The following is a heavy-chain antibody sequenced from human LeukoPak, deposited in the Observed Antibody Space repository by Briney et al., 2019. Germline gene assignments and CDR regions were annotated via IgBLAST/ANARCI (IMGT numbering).Heavy chain of an antibody. V-gene: IGHV4-34*01. J-gene: IGHJ4*02. CDR2: INHSGST. CDR3: ARGGDSSSWSVDY. D-gene: IGHD6-13*01. CDR1: GGSFSGYY. Sequence: SETLSLTCAVYGGSFSGYYWSWIRQPPGKGLEWIGEINHSGSTNYNPSLKSRVTISVDTSKNQFSLRLSSVTAADTAVYYCARGGDSSSWSVDYWGQGTLVTVSS.